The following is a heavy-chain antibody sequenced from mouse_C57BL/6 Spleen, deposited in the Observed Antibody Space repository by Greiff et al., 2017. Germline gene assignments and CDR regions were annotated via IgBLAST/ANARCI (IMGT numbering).Heavy chain of an antibody. J-gene: IGHJ2*01. D-gene: IGHD1-1*01. CDR1: GYAFSSSW. Sequence: QVQLKQSGPELVKPGASVKISCKASGYAFSSSWMNWVKQRPGKGLEWIGRIYPGDGDTNYNGKFKGKATLTADKSSSTAYMQLSSLTSEDSAVYFCAPFITTVEEYYFDYWGQGTTLTVSS. CDR3: APFITTVEEYYFDY. CDR2: IYPGDGDT. V-gene: IGHV1-82*01.